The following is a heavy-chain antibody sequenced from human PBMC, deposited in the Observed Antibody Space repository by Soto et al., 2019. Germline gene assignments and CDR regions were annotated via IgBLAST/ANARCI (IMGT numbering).Heavy chain of an antibody. Sequence: PGGSLRLSCAASGFTFSDYYMSWIRQAPGKGLEWVSYISSSSSYTNHADSVKGRFTISRDNAKNSLYLQMNSLRAEDTAVYYCARRDGSGNLGVDYWGQGTLVTVSS. CDR3: ARRDGSGNLGVDY. J-gene: IGHJ4*02. CDR1: GFTFSDYY. CDR2: ISSSSSYT. D-gene: IGHD3-10*01. V-gene: IGHV3-11*03.